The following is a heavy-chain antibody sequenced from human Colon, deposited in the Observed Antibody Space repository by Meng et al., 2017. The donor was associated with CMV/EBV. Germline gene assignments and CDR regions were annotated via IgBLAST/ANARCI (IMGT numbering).Heavy chain of an antibody. CDR1: GYTFTGFY. D-gene: IGHD3-3*01. CDR2: INPKSGDT. CDR3: ARDLWSGSSDYFDY. Sequence: VELVQSGAEVKKPGASVKVSCKASGYTFTGFYIQWVRQAPGQGLEWMGWINPKSGDTIYEQKFQGRVTMTRDTSISTVYMDLNSLRSDDTAVYFCARDLWSGSSDYFDYWGQGTLVTVSS. V-gene: IGHV1-2*02. J-gene: IGHJ4*02.